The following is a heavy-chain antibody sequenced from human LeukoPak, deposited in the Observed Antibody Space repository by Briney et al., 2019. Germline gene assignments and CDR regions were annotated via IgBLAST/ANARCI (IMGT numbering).Heavy chain of an antibody. D-gene: IGHD6-13*01. CDR1: GGSISSSSYY. CDR3: ARELGGSSWFDY. J-gene: IGHJ4*02. Sequence: SETLSLTCTVSGGSISSSSYYWGWIRQPPGKGLEWIGSIYYSGSTYYNPSLKSRVTISVDTSKNQFSLKLSSVTAADTAVYYCARELGGSSWFDYWGQGTLVTVSS. CDR2: IYYSGST. V-gene: IGHV4-39*07.